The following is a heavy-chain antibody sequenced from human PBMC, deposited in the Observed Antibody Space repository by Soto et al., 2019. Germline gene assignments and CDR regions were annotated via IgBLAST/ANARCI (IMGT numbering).Heavy chain of an antibody. Sequence: QVQLVESGGGVVQPGRSLRLSCAASGFTFSSYAMHWVRRAPGKGLEWMAVMSYDGSNKYYADSVKGRFTISRDNTKNTLDLQMNSLRPEDTALYYCARDGGSYWGQGTLVMVSS. D-gene: IGHD3-16*01. J-gene: IGHJ4*02. CDR3: ARDGGSY. CDR1: GFTFSSYA. V-gene: IGHV3-30-3*01. CDR2: MSYDGSNK.